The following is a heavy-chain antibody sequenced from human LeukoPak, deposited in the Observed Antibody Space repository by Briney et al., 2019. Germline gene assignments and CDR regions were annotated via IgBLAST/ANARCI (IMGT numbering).Heavy chain of an antibody. V-gene: IGHV3-23*01. J-gene: IGHJ4*02. CDR2: INGTSSGT. Sequence: GGPLKLALPPAAFTFSIDSMGWVRKAPGKGREWVSTINGTSSGTYYTDSVKGRFTISRESSKNTLYLQVNSPKAEDTALYYCVKDRTTVTASWGWGQGTLITVSS. CDR3: VKDRTTVTASWG. CDR1: AFTFSIDS. D-gene: IGHD4-17*01.